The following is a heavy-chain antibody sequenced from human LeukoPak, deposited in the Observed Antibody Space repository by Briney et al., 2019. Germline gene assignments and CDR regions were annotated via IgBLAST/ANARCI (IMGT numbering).Heavy chain of an antibody. CDR3: AREGSGYSYGFLDY. CDR2: IIPILGIA. Sequence: ASVKVSFKASGGTFSSYTISGVRQAPGQGLEWMGRIIPILGIANYAQKFQGRVTITADKSTSTAYMELSSLRSEDTAVYYCAREGSGYSYGFLDYWGQGTLVTVSS. D-gene: IGHD5-18*01. J-gene: IGHJ4*02. CDR1: GGTFSSYT. V-gene: IGHV1-69*04.